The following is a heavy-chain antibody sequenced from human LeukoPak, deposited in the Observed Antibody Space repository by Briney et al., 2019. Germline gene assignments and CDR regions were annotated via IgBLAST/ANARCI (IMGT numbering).Heavy chain of an antibody. CDR3: ARAQGRGTYNWNYGAY. CDR1: GYTFTGYY. V-gene: IGHV1-2*02. CDR2: INPTSGGT. Sequence: ASVKVSCKASGYTFTGYYMHWVRQAPGQGLEWMGWINPTSGGTNYAQKFQGRVTMTRDTSISTAYMELTRLRSDDTAVYYCARAQGRGTYNWNYGAYWGQGTLVIVSS. D-gene: IGHD1-20*01. J-gene: IGHJ4*02.